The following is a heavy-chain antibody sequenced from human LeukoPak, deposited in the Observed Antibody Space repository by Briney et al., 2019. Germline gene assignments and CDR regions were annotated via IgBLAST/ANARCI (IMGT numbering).Heavy chain of an antibody. Sequence: GGSLRLSCAASGFTFDDYGMSWVRQAPGKGLEWVSGIIWNGGRTGYADSVKGRFTISRDNAKKSLYLQMNSLRAEDTALYYCARAPYDIVTGYSGYFDYWGQGTLVTVSS. CDR2: IIWNGGRT. D-gene: IGHD3-9*01. CDR1: GFTFDDYG. J-gene: IGHJ4*02. V-gene: IGHV3-20*04. CDR3: ARAPYDIVTGYSGYFDY.